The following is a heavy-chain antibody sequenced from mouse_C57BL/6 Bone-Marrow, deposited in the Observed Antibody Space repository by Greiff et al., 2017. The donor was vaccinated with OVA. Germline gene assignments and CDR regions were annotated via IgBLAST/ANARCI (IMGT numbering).Heavy chain of an antibody. CDR1: GYTFTSYW. CDR2: IDPSDSYT. V-gene: IGHV1-69*01. D-gene: IGHD2-1*01. Sequence: QVQLQQSGAELVMPGASVKLSCKASGYTFTSYWMHWVKQRPGQGLEWIGEIDPSDSYTNYNQKFKGKSTLTVDKSSSTAYMQLSSLTSEDSAVDYCARCPVYYGNYDWFAYWGQGTLVTVSA. CDR3: ARCPVYYGNYDWFAY. J-gene: IGHJ3*01.